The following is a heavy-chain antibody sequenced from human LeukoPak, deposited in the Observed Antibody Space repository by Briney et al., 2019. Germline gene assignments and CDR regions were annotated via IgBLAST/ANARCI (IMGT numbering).Heavy chain of an antibody. J-gene: IGHJ4*02. V-gene: IGHV4-39*01. D-gene: IGHD5-24*01. CDR1: GGSISSSNYY. CDR3: ARQVATFNYFDS. CDR2: IYYSGIT. Sequence: SETLSLTCTVSGGSISSSNYYWGWIRQPPGKGLEWIGSIYYSGITYYNPSLKSRVTISVDTSNNQFSLKLSSVTAADTAMYYCARQVATFNYFDSWGQGTLVIVSS.